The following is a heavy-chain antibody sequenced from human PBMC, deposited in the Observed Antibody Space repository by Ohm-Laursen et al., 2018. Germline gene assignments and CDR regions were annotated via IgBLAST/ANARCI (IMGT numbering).Heavy chain of an antibody. J-gene: IGHJ5*02. CDR2: ITGSGRST. V-gene: IGHV3-23*01. Sequence: SLRLSCSASGFTFSSYAMSWVRQTPKKGLEWVSTITGSGRSTYYADSVKGRFTVSRDNSKNTLFVQMNSLRVEDTAMYFCGKGYSGGLGHGNYFDPWGQGTLVTVSS. CDR3: GKGYSGGLGHGNYFDP. D-gene: IGHD3-10*01. CDR1: GFTFSSYA.